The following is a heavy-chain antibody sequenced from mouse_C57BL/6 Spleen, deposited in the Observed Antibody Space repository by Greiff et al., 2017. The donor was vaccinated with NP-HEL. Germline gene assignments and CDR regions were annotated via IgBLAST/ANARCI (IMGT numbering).Heavy chain of an antibody. CDR3: TRSGVYGNYPFDY. D-gene: IGHD2-1*01. Sequence: QVQLKESGAELVRPGASVTLSCKASGYTFTDYEMHWVKQTPVHGLEWIGAIDPETGGTAYNQKFKGKAILTADKSSSTAYMELRSLTSEDSAVYYCTRSGVYGNYPFDYWGQGTTLTVSS. J-gene: IGHJ2*01. CDR1: GYTFTDYE. V-gene: IGHV1-15*01. CDR2: IDPETGGT.